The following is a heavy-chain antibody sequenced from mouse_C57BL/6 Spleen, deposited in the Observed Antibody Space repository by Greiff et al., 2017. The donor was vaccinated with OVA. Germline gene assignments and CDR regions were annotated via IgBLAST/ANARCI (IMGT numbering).Heavy chain of an antibody. CDR1: GYSITSGYY. D-gene: IGHD4-1*01. CDR2: ISYDGSN. V-gene: IGHV3-6*01. CDR3: AELLLAY. Sequence: EVHLVESGPGLVKPSQSLSLTCSVTGYSITSGYYWNWIRQFPGNKLEWMGYISYDGSNNYNPSLKNRISITRDTSKNQFFLKLNSVTTEDTATYYCAELLLAYWGQGTLVTVSA. J-gene: IGHJ3*01.